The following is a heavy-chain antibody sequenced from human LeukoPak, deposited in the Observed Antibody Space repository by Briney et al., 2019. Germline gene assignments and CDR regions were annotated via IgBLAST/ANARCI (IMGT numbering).Heavy chain of an antibody. D-gene: IGHD3-22*01. J-gene: IGHJ5*02. Sequence: SETLSLTCTVSGGSISSSSYYWGWIRQPPGKGLEWIGSIYYSGSTYYNPSLKSRVTISVDTSKNQFSLKLSSVTAADTAVYYCARHGPSSGYPFDPWGQGTLVTVSS. V-gene: IGHV4-39*01. CDR3: ARHGPSSGYPFDP. CDR2: IYYSGST. CDR1: GGSISSSSYY.